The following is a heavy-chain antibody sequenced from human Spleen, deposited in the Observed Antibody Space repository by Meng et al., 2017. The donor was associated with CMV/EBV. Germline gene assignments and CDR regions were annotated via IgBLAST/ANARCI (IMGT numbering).Heavy chain of an antibody. CDR3: ARDPFPRGYDYYFDY. V-gene: IGHV1-46*01. D-gene: IGHD5-12*01. J-gene: IGHJ4*02. Sequence: ASVKVSCKASGYTFTSYYMHWVRQAPGQGLEWMGIINPSGGSTSYAQKFQGRVTMTRDTSTSTVYMELSSLRSEDTAVYYCARDPFPRGYDYYFDYWGQGTLVTVSS. CDR2: INPSGGST. CDR1: GYTFTSYY.